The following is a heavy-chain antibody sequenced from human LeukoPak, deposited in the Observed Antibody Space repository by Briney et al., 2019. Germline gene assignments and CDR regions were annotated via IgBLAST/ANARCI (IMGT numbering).Heavy chain of an antibody. Sequence: GSSVKVSCKASGGTFSSYAISWVRQAPGHGLEWMGGIIPIFGTANYAQKFQGRVTITADESTSTAYMELSSLRSEDTAVYYCARGYYYDSSGYYYPGDWGQGTLVTVSP. CDR1: GGTFSSYA. J-gene: IGHJ4*02. V-gene: IGHV1-69*01. CDR3: ARGYYYDSSGYYYPGD. CDR2: IIPIFGTA. D-gene: IGHD3-22*01.